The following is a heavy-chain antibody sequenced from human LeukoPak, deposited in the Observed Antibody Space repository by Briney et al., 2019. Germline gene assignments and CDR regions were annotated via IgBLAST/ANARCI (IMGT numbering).Heavy chain of an antibody. V-gene: IGHV1-2*02. Sequence: VASVKVSCKASGYTFTGYYMHWVRQAPGQGLEWMGWINPNSGGTNYAQKFQGRVTMTRDTSISTAYMELSRLRSDDTAVYYCARAFALGGAMVTSYWFDPRGQGTLVTVSS. CDR1: GYTFTGYY. CDR3: ARAFALGGAMVTSYWFDP. D-gene: IGHD5-18*01. J-gene: IGHJ5*02. CDR2: INPNSGGT.